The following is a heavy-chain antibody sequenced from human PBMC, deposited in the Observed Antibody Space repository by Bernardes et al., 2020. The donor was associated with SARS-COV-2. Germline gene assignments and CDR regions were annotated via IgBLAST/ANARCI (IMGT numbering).Heavy chain of an antibody. CDR1: GYTYTNYG. CDR2: ISGYNGTT. D-gene: IGHD2-15*01. CDR3: ARVEGFCSGGTCFSLFYFDH. Sequence: ASVKVSCKASGYTYTNYGIAWVRQAPGHGLEWLGWISGYNGTTTYARHLQDRISMTTDLSTNTAFMELRRLRSDDTAVYYCARVEGFCSGGTCFSLFYFDHWGQGTLVSVSS. J-gene: IGHJ4*02. V-gene: IGHV1-18*04.